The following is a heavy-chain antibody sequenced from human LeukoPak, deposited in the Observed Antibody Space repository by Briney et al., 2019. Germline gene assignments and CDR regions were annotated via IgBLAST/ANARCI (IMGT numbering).Heavy chain of an antibody. J-gene: IGHJ5*02. CDR2: IHDSGSS. CDR1: GDYISSYY. V-gene: IGHV4-59*08. CDR3: ARRDASSGYWRFDP. Sequence: PSETLSLTCTVSGDYISSYYWSWIRQPPGKGLEWIGYIHDSGSSNYYPSLKSRVTISIDTSKNQFPLKLTSVTAADTAVYYCARRDASSGYWRFDPWGQGTLVTVSS. D-gene: IGHD3-22*01.